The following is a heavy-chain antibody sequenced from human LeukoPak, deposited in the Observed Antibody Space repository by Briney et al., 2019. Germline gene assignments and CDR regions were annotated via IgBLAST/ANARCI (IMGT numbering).Heavy chain of an antibody. CDR1: GDSISTYH. V-gene: IGHV4-59*01. D-gene: IGHD5-18*01. CDR3: ARDRRHSYGAYFDP. Sequence: PSETLSLTCTVSGDSISTYHWSWVRQSPEKGLEWIGYIYNGGLTSYNPSLKSRATISVDTSKAQFSLNLYSVTAADTAVYFCARDRRHSYGAYFDPWGQGILVTVSS. CDR2: IYNGGLT. J-gene: IGHJ5*02.